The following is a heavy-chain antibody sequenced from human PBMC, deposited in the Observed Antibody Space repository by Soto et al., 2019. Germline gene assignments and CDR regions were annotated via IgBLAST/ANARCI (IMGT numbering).Heavy chain of an antibody. CDR3: TKNYYFDS. Sequence: VQLLEFGGGLVQPGGSLRLSCAASGFTFSNYAMSWVRQAPGKALEWVSSINIVGGNTNYADSVRGRFTMSRDDSKNTVFLQMNSLRAEDTAIYYCTKNYYFDSWGQGTLVTVSS. J-gene: IGHJ4*02. V-gene: IGHV3-23*01. CDR2: INIVGGNT. CDR1: GFTFSNYA.